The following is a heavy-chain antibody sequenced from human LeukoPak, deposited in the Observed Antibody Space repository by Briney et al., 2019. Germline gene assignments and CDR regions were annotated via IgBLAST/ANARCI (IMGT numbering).Heavy chain of an antibody. V-gene: IGHV3-23*01. D-gene: IGHD7-27*01. CDR3: ANSASHTGGQIPFDY. Sequence: PGGSVRLSCAASGFPFSRYDMSWLRQAPGKGLEWVSVISGSGGTVYYADSVKGQFIVSRDNAKTTLYLQINSLRAEDTAVYYCANSASHTGGQIPFDYWGQGTLVTVSS. J-gene: IGHJ4*02. CDR2: ISGSGGTV. CDR1: GFPFSRYD.